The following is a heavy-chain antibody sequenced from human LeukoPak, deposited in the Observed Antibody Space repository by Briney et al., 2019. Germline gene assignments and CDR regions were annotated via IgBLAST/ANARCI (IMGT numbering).Heavy chain of an antibody. J-gene: IGHJ4*02. CDR1: GFTFSSYS. Sequence: GGSLRLSCAASGFTFSSYSMNWVRQAPGKGLEWVSYISSSSSTIYYADSVKGRFTISRDTSKNTLYLQMNSLRAEDTAVYYCAKAWAAAGTFASWGQGTLVTVSS. CDR2: ISSSSSTI. CDR3: AKAWAAAGTFAS. V-gene: IGHV3-48*01. D-gene: IGHD6-13*01.